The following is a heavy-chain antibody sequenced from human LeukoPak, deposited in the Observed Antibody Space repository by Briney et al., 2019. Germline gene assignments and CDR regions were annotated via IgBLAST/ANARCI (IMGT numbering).Heavy chain of an antibody. V-gene: IGHV3-23*01. Sequence: PGGSLRLSCAASGFTFSSYSMNWVRQAPGKGLEWVSAITGVGGTTYYADSVKGRFTISRDNSKNTLYLQMNSLRAEDTAVYYCARDKTAAGDVDYWGQGTLVTVSS. CDR2: ITGVGGTT. D-gene: IGHD6-13*01. CDR1: GFTFSSYS. CDR3: ARDKTAAGDVDY. J-gene: IGHJ4*02.